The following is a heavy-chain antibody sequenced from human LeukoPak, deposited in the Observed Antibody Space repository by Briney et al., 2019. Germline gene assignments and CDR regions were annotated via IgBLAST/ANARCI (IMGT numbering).Heavy chain of an antibody. Sequence: PSETLSLTCTVSGGSISSYYWSWIRQPAGKGLEWIGRIYTSGSTNSNPSLKSRVTMSVDTSKIQFSLKLSAVTAADTAVYYCARVGGSSWYPAGWFDPWGQGTLVTVSS. CDR1: GGSISSYY. CDR3: ARVGGSSWYPAGWFDP. CDR2: IYTSGST. D-gene: IGHD6-13*01. V-gene: IGHV4-4*07. J-gene: IGHJ5*02.